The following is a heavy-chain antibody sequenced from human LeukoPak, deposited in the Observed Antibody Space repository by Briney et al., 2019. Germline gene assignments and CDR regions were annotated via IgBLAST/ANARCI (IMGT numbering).Heavy chain of an antibody. CDR1: GYTFSIYN. V-gene: IGHV1-46*01. J-gene: IGHJ4*02. Sequence: SVKVSCKASGYTFSIYNMHWVRQAPGQVLEWMGIINPSGGTSYTQKLQGRITMTRDTSTSTLYMELSSLRSEDTAVYYCAREGVAGTGLDFWGQGTLVTVSS. CDR2: INPSGGT. D-gene: IGHD6-13*01. CDR3: AREGVAGTGLDF.